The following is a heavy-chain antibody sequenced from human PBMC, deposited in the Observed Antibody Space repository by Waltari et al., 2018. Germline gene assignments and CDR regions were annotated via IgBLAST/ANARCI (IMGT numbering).Heavy chain of an antibody. Sequence: QVQLVQSGAEVKKPGSSVKVSCKASGGTFSSYAICWVRQAPGQGLEWMGGIYPLVGRANYAEKFQGRVTITADESTSTAYMELSSLRSEDTAVYYCAGPTKYYDSSGYYQRLNYFDYWGRGTLVTVSS. CDR3: AGPTKYYDSSGYYQRLNYFDY. CDR1: GGTFSSYA. V-gene: IGHV1-69*01. J-gene: IGHJ4*02. CDR2: IYPLVGRA. D-gene: IGHD3-22*01.